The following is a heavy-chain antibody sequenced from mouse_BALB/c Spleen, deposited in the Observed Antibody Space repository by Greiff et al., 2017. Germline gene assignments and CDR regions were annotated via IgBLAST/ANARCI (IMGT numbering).Heavy chain of an antibody. CDR1: GFSLSTSGMG. CDR3: ARKRSYYPDYYAMDY. Sequence: QVTLKESGPGILQPSQTLSLTCSFSGFSLSTSGMGVSWIRQPSGKGLEWLAHIYWDDDKRYNPSLKSRLTISKDTSSNQVFLKITSVDTADTATYYCARKRSYYPDYYAMDYWGQGTSVTVSS. CDR2: IYWDDDK. J-gene: IGHJ4*01. D-gene: IGHD2-12*01. V-gene: IGHV8-12*01.